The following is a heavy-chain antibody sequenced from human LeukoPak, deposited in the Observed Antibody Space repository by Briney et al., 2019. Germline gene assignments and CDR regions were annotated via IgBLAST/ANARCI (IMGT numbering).Heavy chain of an antibody. CDR3: AKDRRGGSYYAATLDI. Sequence: PGGSLRLSCAASGFTFSTYAMSWVRQAPGKGLEWVSSISSSGDRTFYADSVKDRFTISRDNSENTLYLQMSRLRAEDTAVYYCAKDRRGGSYYAATLDIWGQGTMVTVSS. CDR2: ISSSGDRT. CDR1: GFTFSTYA. D-gene: IGHD1-26*01. J-gene: IGHJ3*02. V-gene: IGHV3-23*01.